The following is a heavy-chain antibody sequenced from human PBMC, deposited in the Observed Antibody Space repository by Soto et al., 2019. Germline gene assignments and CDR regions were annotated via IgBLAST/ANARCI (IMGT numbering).Heavy chain of an antibody. D-gene: IGHD4-17*01. CDR1: GYTFTSYY. CDR3: ASGATVTTSGEKYYYYYYGMDV. J-gene: IGHJ6*02. Sequence: VASVKVSCKASGYTFTSYYMHWVRQAPGQGLEWMGIINPSGGSTSYAQKFQGRVTMTRDTSTSTVYMELSSLRSEDTAVYYCASGATVTTSGEKYYYYYYGMDVWGQGTTVTVSS. V-gene: IGHV1-46*01. CDR2: INPSGGST.